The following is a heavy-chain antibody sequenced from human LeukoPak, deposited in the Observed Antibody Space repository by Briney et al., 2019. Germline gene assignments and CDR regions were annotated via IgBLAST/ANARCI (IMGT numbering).Heavy chain of an antibody. D-gene: IGHD3-10*01. V-gene: IGHV4-59*12. Sequence: SETLSLTCTVSGGSISSYYWSWIRQPPGKGLEWIGYIYYSGSTNYNPSLKSRVTISVDTSKNQFSLRLSSVTAADTAVYYCARDGSGNAFDIWGQGTMVTVSS. J-gene: IGHJ3*02. CDR3: ARDGSGNAFDI. CDR2: IYYSGST. CDR1: GGSISSYY.